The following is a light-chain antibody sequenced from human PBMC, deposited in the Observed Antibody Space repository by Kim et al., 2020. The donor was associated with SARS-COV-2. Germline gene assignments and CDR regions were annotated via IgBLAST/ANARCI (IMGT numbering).Light chain of an antibody. CDR1: ELGNKS. J-gene: IGLJ1*01. V-gene: IGLV3-1*01. CDR2: QDN. CDR3: QAWDSSTRYV. Sequence: SPGPPATFPSSGDELGNKSVWLFQQTPGQSPVLVMYQDNKRPSGIPSRFSGSNSGNTATLTISETPAMDEADYYCQAWDSSTRYVFGTGTKVTVL.